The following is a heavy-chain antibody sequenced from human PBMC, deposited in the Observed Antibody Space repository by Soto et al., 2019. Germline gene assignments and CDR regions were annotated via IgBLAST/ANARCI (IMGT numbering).Heavy chain of an antibody. CDR2: IYYSGST. Sequence: PSETLSLTCTVSGGSISDDTYYWGWIRQPPGKGLEWIGSIYYSGSTSYNPSLKSRVTMSVDTSKKQLSLRLSSVTAADTALYYCAKKFSYDSGTYLYHFDCWGQGTLVTVSS. D-gene: IGHD3-10*01. CDR1: GGSISDDTYY. CDR3: AKKFSYDSGTYLYHFDC. J-gene: IGHJ4*02. V-gene: IGHV4-39*01.